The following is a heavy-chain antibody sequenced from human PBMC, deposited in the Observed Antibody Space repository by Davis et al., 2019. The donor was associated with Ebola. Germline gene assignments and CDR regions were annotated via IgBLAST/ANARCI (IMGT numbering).Heavy chain of an antibody. D-gene: IGHD2/OR15-2a*01. CDR2: INPSGGST. CDR1: GYTFTSYY. J-gene: IGHJ5*02. CDR3: AREIAPNWFDP. V-gene: IGHV1-46*01. Sequence: ASVKVSCKASGYTFTSYYMHWVRQAPGQGLEWMGIINPSGGSTSYAQKFQGRVTMTRDTSTSTAYMELRSLRSDDTAVYYCAREIAPNWFDPWGQGTLVTVSS.